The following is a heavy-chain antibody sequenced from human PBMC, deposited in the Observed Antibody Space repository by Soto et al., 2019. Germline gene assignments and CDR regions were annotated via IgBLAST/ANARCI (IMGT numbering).Heavy chain of an antibody. D-gene: IGHD6-6*01. CDR3: ARLYSTSSVSRWFDP. CDR2: INPSGGST. V-gene: IGHV1-46*01. J-gene: IGHJ5*02. Sequence: ASVKVSCKASGYTFTGYYMHWVRQAPGQGLEWMGIINPSGGSTSYAQKFQGRVTMTRDTSTSTVYMELSSLRSEDTAVYYCARLYSTSSVSRWFDPWGQGTLVTVSS. CDR1: GYTFTGYY.